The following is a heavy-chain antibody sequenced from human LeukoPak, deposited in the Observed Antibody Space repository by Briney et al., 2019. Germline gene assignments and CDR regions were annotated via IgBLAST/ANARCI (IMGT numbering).Heavy chain of an antibody. CDR1: GFTFSSFE. J-gene: IGHJ4*02. D-gene: IGHD6-19*01. CDR2: ITSSGSTT. CDR3: AREEGGDSSGWALDY. V-gene: IGHV3-48*03. Sequence: PGGSLRLSCAASGFTFSSFEMNWVRQAPGKGLEWVSYITSSGSTTHYADSVEGRFTISRDNAKNSLYLQMNSLRAEDTAVYYCAREEGGDSSGWALDYWGQGTLVTVSS.